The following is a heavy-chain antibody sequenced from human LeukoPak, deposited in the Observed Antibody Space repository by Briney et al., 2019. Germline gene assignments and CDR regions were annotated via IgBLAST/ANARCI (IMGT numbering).Heavy chain of an antibody. D-gene: IGHD6-13*01. J-gene: IGHJ3*02. CDR1: GGSISSGDYY. CDR3: ARGSIAAAGNAFDI. V-gene: IGHV4-30-4*08. CDR2: IYYSGST. Sequence: PSQTLSLTCTVSGGSISSGDYYWSWIRQPPGQGLEWIGYIYYSGSTYYNPSLKSRVTISVDTSKNQFSLKLSSVTAADTAVYYCARGSIAAAGNAFDIWGQGTMVTVSS.